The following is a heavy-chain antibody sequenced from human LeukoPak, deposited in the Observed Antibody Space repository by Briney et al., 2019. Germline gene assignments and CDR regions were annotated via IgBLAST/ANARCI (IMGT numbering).Heavy chain of an antibody. CDR1: GFTVSSNY. D-gene: IGHD4-17*01. CDR2: IHGGGTT. Sequence: GSLRLSCAASGFTVSSNYMIWVRQAPGKGLEWVSLIHGGGTTYYADSVKGRFTISSDSSKNTVYLEMNSLRAEDTAVYYCARAPNYGDYGGQWGRGTLVTVSS. V-gene: IGHV3-53*01. J-gene: IGHJ4*02. CDR3: ARAPNYGDYGGQ.